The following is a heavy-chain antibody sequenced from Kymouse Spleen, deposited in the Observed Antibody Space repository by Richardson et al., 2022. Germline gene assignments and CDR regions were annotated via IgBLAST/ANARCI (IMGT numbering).Heavy chain of an antibody. Sequence: QVQLQESGPGLVKPSETLSLTCTVSGGSVSSGSYYWSWIRQPPGKGLEWIGYIYYSGSTNYNPSLKSRVTISVDTSKNQFSLKLSSVTAADTAVYYCARGGYYYGSGSYPDAFDIWGQGTMVTVSS. CDR2: IYYSGST. CDR1: GGSVSSGSYY. V-gene: IGHV4-61*01. D-gene: IGHD3-10*01. J-gene: IGHJ3*02. CDR3: ARGGYYYGSGSYPDAFDI.